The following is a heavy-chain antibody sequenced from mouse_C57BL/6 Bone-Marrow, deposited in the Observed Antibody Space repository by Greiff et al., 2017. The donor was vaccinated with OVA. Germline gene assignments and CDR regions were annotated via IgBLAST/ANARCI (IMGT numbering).Heavy chain of an antibody. D-gene: IGHD1-1*01. Sequence: QVQLQQPGAELVRPGTSVKLSCKASGYTFTSYWMHWVKQRPGQGLEWIGVIDPSDSYTNYNQKFKGKATLTVDPSSSTAYMQLSSLTSEDSAVYYCARGGTTVDYWGQGTTLTVSS. CDR2: IDPSDSYT. CDR1: GYTFTSYW. V-gene: IGHV1-59*01. CDR3: ARGGTTVDY. J-gene: IGHJ2*01.